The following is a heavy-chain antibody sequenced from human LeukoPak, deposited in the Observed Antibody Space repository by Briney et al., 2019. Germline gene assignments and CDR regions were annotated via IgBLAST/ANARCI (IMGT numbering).Heavy chain of an antibody. CDR3: ARHPSHNYYDSSGYYPY. D-gene: IGHD3-22*01. V-gene: IGHV3-53*05. J-gene: IGHJ4*02. CDR1: GFTVSSNY. Sequence: GGSLRLSCAASGFTVSSNYMSWVRQAPGKGLEWVSVIYSGGSTYYADSVKGRFTISRDNSKNTLYLQMNSLRAEDTTVYYCARHPSHNYYDSSGYYPYWGQGTLDTVSS. CDR2: IYSGGST.